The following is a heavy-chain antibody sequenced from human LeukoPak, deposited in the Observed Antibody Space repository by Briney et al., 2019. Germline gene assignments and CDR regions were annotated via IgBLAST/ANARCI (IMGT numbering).Heavy chain of an antibody. CDR3: ARGVWVVVVAATNDAFDI. CDR2: INHSGST. D-gene: IGHD2-15*01. Sequence: SETLSLTCAVYGGSFSGYYWSWIRQPPGKGLEWIGEINHSGSTNYNPSLSSRVTISVDTSKNQFSLKLSSVTAADTAVYYCARGVWVVVVAATNDAFDIWGQGTMVTVSS. CDR1: GGSFSGYY. V-gene: IGHV4-34*01. J-gene: IGHJ3*02.